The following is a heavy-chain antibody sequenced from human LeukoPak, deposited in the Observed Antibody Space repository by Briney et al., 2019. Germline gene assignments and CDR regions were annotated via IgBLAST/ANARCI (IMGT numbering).Heavy chain of an antibody. CDR2: MNPNTGNT. Sequence: ASVKVSCKAAGYSFTNFHINWVRQAPGQGPEWMGWMNPNTGNTGFAQKFQGRVTITQNTSISTVYMELNSLRSEDTAIYYCARDYYGDYALDYWGQGTLVTVSS. V-gene: IGHV1-8*03. CDR1: GYSFTNFH. J-gene: IGHJ4*02. CDR3: ARDYYGDYALDY. D-gene: IGHD4-17*01.